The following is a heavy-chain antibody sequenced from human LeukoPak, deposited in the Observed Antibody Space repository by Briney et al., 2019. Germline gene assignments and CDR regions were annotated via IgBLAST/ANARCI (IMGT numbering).Heavy chain of an antibody. CDR2: IYYSGST. V-gene: IGHV4-39*07. CDR3: ARDMIVGGLGAFDI. CDR1: GGSISSSSYY. J-gene: IGHJ3*02. Sequence: SETLSLTCTVSGGSISSSSYYWGWIRQPPGKGLEWIGSIYYSGSTYYNPSLKSRVTISVDTSKKQFSLKLSSVTAADTAVYFCARDMIVGGLGAFDIWGQGTIVTVSS. D-gene: IGHD3-22*01.